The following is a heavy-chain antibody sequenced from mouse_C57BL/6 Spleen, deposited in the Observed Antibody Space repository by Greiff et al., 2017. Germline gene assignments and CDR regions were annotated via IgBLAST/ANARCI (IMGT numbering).Heavy chain of an antibody. CDR2: ISDGGSYT. D-gene: IGHD3-3*01. V-gene: IGHV5-4*01. Sequence: DVMLVESGGGLVKPGGSLKLSCAASGFTFSSYAMSWVRQTPEKRLEWVATISDGGSYTYYPDNVKGRFTISRDNAKNNLYLQMSHLKSEDTAMYYCAREGGPWGQGTTLTVSS. J-gene: IGHJ2*01. CDR1: GFTFSSYA. CDR3: AREGGP.